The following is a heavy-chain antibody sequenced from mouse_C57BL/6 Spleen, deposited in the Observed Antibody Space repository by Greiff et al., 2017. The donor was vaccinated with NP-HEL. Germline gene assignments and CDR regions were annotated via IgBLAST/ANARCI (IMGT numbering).Heavy chain of an antibody. Sequence: VQLQQSGAELMKPGASVKLSCKATGYTFTGYWIEWVHQRPGHGLEWIGEILPGSGRTNYTEKFKGKATFTADTSSNTAYLQLSSLTTEDSAIYYCARRALMTTAPYDYDYWGQGTTLTVSS. CDR2: ILPGSGRT. CDR1: GYTFTGYW. D-gene: IGHD1-1*01. V-gene: IGHV1-9*01. CDR3: ARRALMTTAPYDYDY. J-gene: IGHJ2*01.